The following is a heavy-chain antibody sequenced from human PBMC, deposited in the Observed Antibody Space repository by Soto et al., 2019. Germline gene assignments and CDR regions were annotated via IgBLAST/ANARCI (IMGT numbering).Heavy chain of an antibody. CDR3: AHRRLGDTRPDYNGLDV. J-gene: IGHJ6*02. D-gene: IGHD3-3*01. V-gene: IGHV2-5*01. CDR2: VHWNDDK. CDR1: GFSLSTTGEG. Sequence: QITLEEAGPTLVKPTQTLTLTCTFSGFSLSTTGEGVFWIRQPPGKAPEWLALVHWNDDKRYSPSLRPRLTIRKDTSRNQVVLSLTNLDPVDTGTYYGAHRRLGDTRPDYNGLDVWGQGTTVIVSS.